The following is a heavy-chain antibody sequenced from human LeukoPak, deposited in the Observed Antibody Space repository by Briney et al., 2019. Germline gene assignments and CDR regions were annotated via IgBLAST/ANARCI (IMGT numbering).Heavy chain of an antibody. Sequence: PGGSLRLSCAVSGFTFSSYSMNWVRQAPGKGLEWVSSISSSSSYIYYANSVKGRFTISRDNAKNSLYLQMNSLRAEDTAVYYCARAIAAAGNFAFDIWGRGTMVTVS. J-gene: IGHJ3*02. V-gene: IGHV3-21*01. CDR2: ISSSSSYI. D-gene: IGHD6-13*01. CDR1: GFTFSSYS. CDR3: ARAIAAAGNFAFDI.